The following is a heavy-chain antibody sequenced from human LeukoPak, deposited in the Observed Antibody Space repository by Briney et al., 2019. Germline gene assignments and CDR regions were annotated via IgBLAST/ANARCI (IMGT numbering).Heavy chain of an antibody. V-gene: IGHV3-23*01. J-gene: IGHJ4*02. CDR3: AKDPAPTRWAAAGDFDY. CDR1: GFTFSSYA. D-gene: IGHD6-13*01. Sequence: GGTLRLSCAASGFTFSSYAMSWVRQAPGKGLEWVSAISGSGGSTYYADSVKGRFTISRDNSKNTLYLQMNSLRAEDTAVYYCAKDPAPTRWAAAGDFDYWGQGTLVTVSS. CDR2: ISGSGGST.